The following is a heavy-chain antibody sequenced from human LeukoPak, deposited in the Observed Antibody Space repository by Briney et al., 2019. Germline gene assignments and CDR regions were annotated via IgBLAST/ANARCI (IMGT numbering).Heavy chain of an antibody. D-gene: IGHD5-12*01. Sequence: PSQTLSLTCAVSGGSISSGGYSWSWIRQPPGKGLEWIGYIYHSGSTYYNPSLKSRVTISVDRSKNQFSLKLSSVTAADTAVYYCASALTPGYSGYGSFDYWGQGTLVTVSS. CDR1: GGSISSGGYS. CDR3: ASALTPGYSGYGSFDY. J-gene: IGHJ4*02. CDR2: IYHSGST. V-gene: IGHV4-30-2*01.